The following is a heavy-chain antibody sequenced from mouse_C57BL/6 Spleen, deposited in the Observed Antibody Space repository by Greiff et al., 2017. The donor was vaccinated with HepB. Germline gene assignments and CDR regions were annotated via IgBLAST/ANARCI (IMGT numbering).Heavy chain of an antibody. D-gene: IGHD4-1*01. CDR3: ARVLTGTFAY. CDR2: ISYDGSN. V-gene: IGHV3-6*01. Sequence: EVKLVESGPGLVKPSQSLSLTCSVTGYSITSGYYWNWIRQFPGNKLEWMGYISYDGSNNYNPSLKNRISITRDTSKNQFFLKLNSVTTEDTATYYCARVLTGTFAYWGQGTLVTVSA. J-gene: IGHJ3*01. CDR1: GYSITSGYY.